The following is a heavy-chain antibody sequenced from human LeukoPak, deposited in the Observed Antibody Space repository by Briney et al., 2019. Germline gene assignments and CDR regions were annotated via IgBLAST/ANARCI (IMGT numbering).Heavy chain of an antibody. Sequence: PSETLSLTCRVSGGSISSYHWSWIRQPAGKELEWVGHIFHSGSTDYNPSLKSRVTMSVDTSKNQFSLNMTSVTAAGTAVYYCAREMDSSGYYWLDYWGRGTLVTVSS. J-gene: IGHJ4*02. CDR2: IFHSGST. CDR1: GGSISSYH. D-gene: IGHD3-22*01. V-gene: IGHV4-4*07. CDR3: AREMDSSGYYWLDY.